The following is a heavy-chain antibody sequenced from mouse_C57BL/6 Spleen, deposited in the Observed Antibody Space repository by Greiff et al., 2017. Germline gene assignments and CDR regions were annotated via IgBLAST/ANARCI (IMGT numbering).Heavy chain of an antibody. V-gene: IGHV1-50*01. J-gene: IGHJ2*01. CDR3: VKYYGSSYEYFDY. Sequence: QVQLQQPGAELVKPWASVTLSCKASGYTFPSYWMQWVKQRPCQGLSCTGALGPSDSYTNYNQKLKGKATLTVDTSSSKAYMQLSSLTSEDSAVYYCVKYYGSSYEYFDYWGQGTTLTVSS. CDR2: LGPSDSYT. CDR1: GYTFPSYW. D-gene: IGHD1-1*01.